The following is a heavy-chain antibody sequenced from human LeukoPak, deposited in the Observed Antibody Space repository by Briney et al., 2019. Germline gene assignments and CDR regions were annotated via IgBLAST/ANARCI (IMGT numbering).Heavy chain of an antibody. V-gene: IGHV1-69*06. CDR3: ATDRASSKDAFDI. D-gene: IGHD6-13*01. CDR2: IIPIFGTA. J-gene: IGHJ3*02. CDR1: GGTFSSYA. Sequence: ASVKASCKASGGTFSSYAISWVRQAPGQGLEWMGGIIPIFGTANYAQKFQGRVTMTEDTSTDTAYMELSSLRSEDTAVYYCATDRASSKDAFDIWGQGTMVTVSS.